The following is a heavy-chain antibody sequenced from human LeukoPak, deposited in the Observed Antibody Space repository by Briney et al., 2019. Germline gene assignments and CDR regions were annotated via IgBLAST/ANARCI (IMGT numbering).Heavy chain of an antibody. D-gene: IGHD5-24*01. CDR2: ISSSGSTI. Sequence: PGGSLRLSCAASGFTFSDYYMSWIRQAPGKGLEWVSYISSSGSTIYYADSVKGRFTISRDNAKNSLFLQMNSLRAEDTAVYYCARDRRDGYKRFDYWSQGTLVTVSS. CDR1: GFTFSDYY. CDR3: ARDRRDGYKRFDY. J-gene: IGHJ4*02. V-gene: IGHV3-11*04.